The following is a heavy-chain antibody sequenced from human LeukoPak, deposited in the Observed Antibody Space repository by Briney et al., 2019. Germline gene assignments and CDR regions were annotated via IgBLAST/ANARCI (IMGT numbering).Heavy chain of an antibody. CDR3: AKAYCRVTTVTTSVDY. CDR2: ISGSGGIT. Sequence: GGSLRLSCAASGFTFSSYAMSWGRQAPGKGLEWVSAISGSGGITYYADSVKGRFTISRDNSKNTLYLQMNSLRAEDTAVYYSAKAYCRVTTVTTSVDYWGQGTLVTVSS. V-gene: IGHV3-23*01. CDR1: GFTFSSYA. J-gene: IGHJ4*02. D-gene: IGHD4-17*01.